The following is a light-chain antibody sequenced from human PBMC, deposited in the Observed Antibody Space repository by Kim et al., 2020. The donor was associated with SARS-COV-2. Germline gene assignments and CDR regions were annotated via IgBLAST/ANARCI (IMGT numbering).Light chain of an antibody. CDR1: QSISYW. Sequence: DIQMTQSPSTLSASVGDRVTITCRASQSISYWLAWYQQKPGKAPKLLIYDASSLASGVPSRFSGSGSGTQFTLTISSLQPYDFATYYCQHYNSYSFGQGTKVDIK. CDR3: QHYNSYS. CDR2: DAS. V-gene: IGKV1-5*01. J-gene: IGKJ1*01.